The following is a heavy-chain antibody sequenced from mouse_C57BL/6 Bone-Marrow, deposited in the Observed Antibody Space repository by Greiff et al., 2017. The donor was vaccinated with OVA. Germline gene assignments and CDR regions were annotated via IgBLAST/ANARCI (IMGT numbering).Heavy chain of an antibody. CDR2: ISDGGSYT. J-gene: IGHJ4*01. CDR1: GFTFSSYA. Sequence: EVKLVESGGGLVKPGGSLKLSCAASGFTFSSYAMSWVRQTPEKRLEWVATISDGGSYTYYPDNVKGRFTISRDNAKNNLYLQKSHLKSEDTAMYYCARDYYAMDYWGQGTSVTVSS. CDR3: ARDYYAMDY. V-gene: IGHV5-4*01.